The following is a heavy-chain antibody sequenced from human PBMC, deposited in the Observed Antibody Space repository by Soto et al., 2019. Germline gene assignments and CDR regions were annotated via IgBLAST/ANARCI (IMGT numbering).Heavy chain of an antibody. CDR2: IYYSGST. CDR3: ARDVSLDY. D-gene: IGHD2-8*01. Sequence: QVQLQESGPGLVKPSENLSLTCTVSGGSVSSGSYYWSWIRQPPGKGLEWIGYIYYSGSTNYNPSLKSRVTISVDTSKNQFFLKLSSVTAADTAVYYCARDVSLDYWGQGTLVTVSS. CDR1: GGSVSSGSYY. V-gene: IGHV4-61*01. J-gene: IGHJ4*02.